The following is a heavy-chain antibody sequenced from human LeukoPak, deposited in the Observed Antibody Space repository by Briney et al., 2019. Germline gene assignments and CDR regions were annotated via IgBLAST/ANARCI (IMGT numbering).Heavy chain of an antibody. CDR3: ARQIDIVVVPAASYYAINWFDP. Sequence: GKSLKISCKGSGYSFTSYWIGWVRQMPGKGLEWMGIIYPGDSDTRYSPSFQGQVTISADKSISTAYLQWSSLKASDTAMYYCARQIDIVVVPAASYYAINWFDPWGQGTLVTVSS. D-gene: IGHD2-2*01. J-gene: IGHJ5*02. V-gene: IGHV5-51*01. CDR2: IYPGDSDT. CDR1: GYSFTSYW.